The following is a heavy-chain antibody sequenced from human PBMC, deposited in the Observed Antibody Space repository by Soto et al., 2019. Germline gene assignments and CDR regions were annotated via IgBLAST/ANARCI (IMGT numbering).Heavy chain of an antibody. Sequence: PGESLKISCKGSGYSFTSYWIGWVRQMPGKGLEWMGIIYPGDSDTRYSPSFQGQVTISADKSISTAYLQWSSLKASDTAMYYCARLRYSYGVFNYYYYMDVWGKGTTVTVS. CDR2: IYPGDSDT. D-gene: IGHD5-18*01. J-gene: IGHJ6*03. CDR3: ARLRYSYGVFNYYYYMDV. V-gene: IGHV5-51*01. CDR1: GYSFTSYW.